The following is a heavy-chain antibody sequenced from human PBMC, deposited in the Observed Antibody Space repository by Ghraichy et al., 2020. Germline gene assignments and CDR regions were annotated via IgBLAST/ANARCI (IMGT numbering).Heavy chain of an antibody. V-gene: IGHV4-39*01. CDR2: IYYSGST. J-gene: IGHJ4*02. Sequence: SETLSLTCTVSGGSISSSSYYWGWIRQPPGKGLEWIGSIYYSGSTYYNPSLKSRVTISVDTSKNQFSLKLSSVTAADTDVYYCARSSGSYRRQDYWGQGTLVTVSS. CDR1: GGSISSSSYY. D-gene: IGHD1-26*01. CDR3: ARSSGSYRRQDY.